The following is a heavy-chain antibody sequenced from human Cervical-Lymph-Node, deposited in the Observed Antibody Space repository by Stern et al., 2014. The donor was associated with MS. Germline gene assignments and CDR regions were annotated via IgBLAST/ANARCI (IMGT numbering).Heavy chain of an antibody. Sequence: MQLVQSGAEMRKPGESLKISCEGSGYTFSNHWIAWVRQMPGKGLEYMGIIFPDDSDRKYSPSFQGQVTFSADKSIRPAYLQWNSLKASDTAIYFCARQAYDSSGLDYWGQGTLVTVSS. J-gene: IGHJ4*02. CDR1: GYTFSNHW. V-gene: IGHV5-51*01. D-gene: IGHD3-22*01. CDR3: ARQAYDSSGLDY. CDR2: IFPDDSDR.